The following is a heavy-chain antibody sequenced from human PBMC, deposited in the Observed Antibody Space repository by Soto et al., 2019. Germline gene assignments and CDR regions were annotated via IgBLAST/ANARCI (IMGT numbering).Heavy chain of an antibody. J-gene: IGHJ5*02. V-gene: IGHV2-5*02. Sequence: SGPTLANPTQTLTLTCTFSGVSLSTSGVGVGWIRQPPGNALEWLALIYWDDDKRYSPSLKSRLTITKDTSKNQVVLTMTNTDPVDTATYYCAHKTKKMDYGDYAENWFDPWGQGTLVTVSS. CDR1: GVSLSTSGVG. D-gene: IGHD4-17*01. CDR3: AHKTKKMDYGDYAENWFDP. CDR2: IYWDDDK.